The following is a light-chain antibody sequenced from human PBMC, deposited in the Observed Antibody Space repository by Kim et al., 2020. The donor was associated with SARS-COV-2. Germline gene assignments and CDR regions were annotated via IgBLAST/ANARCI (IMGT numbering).Light chain of an antibody. V-gene: IGKV1-9*01. CDR1: QGISSY. CDR2: GAS. J-gene: IGKJ2*01. CDR3: QHFNTYPHT. Sequence: GDRVTITCRASQGISSYLAWHQQKPGKAPTLLIYGASTLQSGVPSRFSGNGSGTDFTLTISSLQPEDFVTYYCQHFNTYPHTFGQGTKL.